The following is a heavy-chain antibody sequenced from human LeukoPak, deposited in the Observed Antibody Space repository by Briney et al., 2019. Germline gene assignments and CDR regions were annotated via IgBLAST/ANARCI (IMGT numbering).Heavy chain of an antibody. D-gene: IGHD3-9*01. CDR1: GFTFSSYW. CDR2: IKQDGSEK. J-gene: IGHJ4*02. CDR3: AREGEYYDILTGCSDGFDY. Sequence: GGSLRLSCAASGFTFSSYWMSWVRQAPGRGLEWVANIKQDGSEKYYVDSVKGRFTISRDNAKNSLYLQMNSLRAEDTAVYYCAREGEYYDILTGCSDGFDYWGQGTLVTVSS. V-gene: IGHV3-7*01.